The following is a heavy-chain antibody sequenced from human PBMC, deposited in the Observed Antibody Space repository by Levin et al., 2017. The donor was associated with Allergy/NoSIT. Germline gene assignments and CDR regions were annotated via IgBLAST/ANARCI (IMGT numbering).Heavy chain of an antibody. D-gene: IGHD3-22*01. CDR3: ARHLYYYDSLYGFDP. V-gene: IGHV1-8*01. CDR1: GYTFTSYD. J-gene: IGHJ5*02. CDR2: MNPNSGNT. Sequence: GESLKISCKASGYTFTSYDINWVRQATGQGLEWMGWMNPNSGNTGYAQKFQGRVTMTRNTSISTAYMELSSLRSEDTAVYYCARHLYYYDSLYGFDPWGQGTLVTVSS.